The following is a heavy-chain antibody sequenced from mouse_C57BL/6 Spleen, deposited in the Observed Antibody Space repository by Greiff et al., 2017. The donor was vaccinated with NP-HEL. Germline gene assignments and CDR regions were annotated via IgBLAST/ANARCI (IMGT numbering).Heavy chain of an antibody. CDR3: ARSWDGWYFDV. CDR2: IYPGSGNT. D-gene: IGHD4-1*01. Sequence: QVQLQQSGAELVRPGASVKLSCKASGYTFTDYYINWVKQRPGQGLEWIARIYPGSGNTYYNEKFKGKATLTAEKSSSTAYMQLSSLTSEDSAVYFCARSWDGWYFDVWGTGTTVTVSS. V-gene: IGHV1-76*01. J-gene: IGHJ1*03. CDR1: GYTFTDYY.